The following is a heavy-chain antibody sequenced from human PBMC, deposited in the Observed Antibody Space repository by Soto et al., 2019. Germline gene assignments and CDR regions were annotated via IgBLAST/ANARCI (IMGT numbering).Heavy chain of an antibody. CDR1: GFTFSNYA. D-gene: IGHD2-2*02. V-gene: IGHV3-23*01. CDR3: AREYTAWPLAYGLDV. J-gene: IGHJ6*02. Sequence: PGGSLRLSCAASGFTFSNYAMNWVRQAPGKGLEWVSVISGSGGSVYYADSVQGRFTISRDNSKNTLYLQMNSLRAEDTAVYYCAREYTAWPLAYGLDVWGQGTTVTVSS. CDR2: ISGSGGSV.